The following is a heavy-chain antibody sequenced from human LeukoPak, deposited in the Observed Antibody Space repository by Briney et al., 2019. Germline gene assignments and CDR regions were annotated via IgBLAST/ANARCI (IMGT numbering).Heavy chain of an antibody. CDR3: AKGTYRGDYLNDY. D-gene: IGHD3-10*01. CDR1: GFTFSSYA. Sequence: PGGSLRPSCAASGFTFSSYAMSWVRQAPGKGLEWVSAISGSGGSTYYADSVKGRFTISRDNSKNTLYLQMNSLRAEDTAVYYCAKGTYRGDYLNDYWGQGTLVTVSS. V-gene: IGHV3-23*01. CDR2: ISGSGGST. J-gene: IGHJ4*02.